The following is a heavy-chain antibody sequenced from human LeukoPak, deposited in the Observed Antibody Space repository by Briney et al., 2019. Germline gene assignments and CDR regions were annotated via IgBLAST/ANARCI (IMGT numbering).Heavy chain of an antibody. CDR2: IFYSGST. D-gene: IGHD4-17*01. J-gene: IGHJ4*02. CDR3: ARPGYGDYVYFDY. CDR1: GGSISSSSYY. Sequence: SETLSLTCTVSGGSISSSSYYWGWVRQPPGKGLEWIGSIFYSGSTYYNPSLKSRVTISVDTSKNQFSLKLSSVTAADTAVYYCARPGYGDYVYFDYWGQGALVTVSS. V-gene: IGHV4-39*01.